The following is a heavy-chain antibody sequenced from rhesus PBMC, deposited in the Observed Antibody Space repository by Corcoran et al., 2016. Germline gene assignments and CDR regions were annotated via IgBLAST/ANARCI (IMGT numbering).Heavy chain of an antibody. CDR1: GYSISGYY. CDR3: ARGRYGGYLFDY. J-gene: IGHJ4*01. Sequence: QVQLQESGPGLVKPSETLSPTCAVSGYSISGYYWSWIRQAPGKGVEWIGYITYSGSTSYNPSLQSRVTISRDASKDAFSLKLRAETAADTAVYYCARGRYGGYLFDYWGQGVLVTVSS. D-gene: IGHD5-24*01. CDR2: ITYSGST. V-gene: IGHV4-122*02.